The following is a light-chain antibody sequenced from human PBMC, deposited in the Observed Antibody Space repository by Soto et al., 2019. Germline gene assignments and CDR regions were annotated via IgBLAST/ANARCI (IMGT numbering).Light chain of an antibody. CDR1: QGIRND. V-gene: IGKV1-17*01. Sequence: DIQMTQSPSSLSASVGDRVTITCRASQGIRNDVGWYQQKPGKAPKRLIYAASSLQSGVPSRFSGSGSGTEFTLTSSSLQPEDFATYYCLQHNSYPRTFGQGTKLEIK. CDR2: AAS. J-gene: IGKJ2*01. CDR3: LQHNSYPRT.